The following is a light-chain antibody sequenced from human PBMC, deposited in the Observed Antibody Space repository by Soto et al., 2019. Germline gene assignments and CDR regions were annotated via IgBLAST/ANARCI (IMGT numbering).Light chain of an antibody. CDR3: QQLNSYPRT. V-gene: IGKV1-9*01. Sequence: DIQLTQSPSFLSASVGDRVTISCRASQGISSYLAWYQQKPGQAPKLLIYAASTLQSGVPSRFSGSGSGTAFTLTISSLQPEDFATYYCQQLNSYPRTFGQGTKVEIK. CDR1: QGISSY. CDR2: AAS. J-gene: IGKJ1*01.